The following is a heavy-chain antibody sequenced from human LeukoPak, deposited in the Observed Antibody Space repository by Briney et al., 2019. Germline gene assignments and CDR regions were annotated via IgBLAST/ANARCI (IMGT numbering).Heavy chain of an antibody. Sequence: SETLSLTCTVSGGSISSYYWSWIRQPPGKGLEWIGYIYYSGSTNYNPSLKSRVTISVDTSKNQFSLKLSSVTAADTAVYYCARKGYYDSSGYRIDAFDIWGQGTMVTVSS. CDR3: ARKGYYDSSGYRIDAFDI. CDR1: GGSISSYY. V-gene: IGHV4-59*08. CDR2: IYYSGST. J-gene: IGHJ3*02. D-gene: IGHD3-22*01.